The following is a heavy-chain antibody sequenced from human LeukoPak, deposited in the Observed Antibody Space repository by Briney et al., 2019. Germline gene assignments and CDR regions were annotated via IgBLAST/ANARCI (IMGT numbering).Heavy chain of an antibody. Sequence: SETLSLTCTVSGDSISSSSSYWGWIRQPPGEGLEWIGSIYYSGSTYYNTSLKSRVTISVDTSRNQFSLKVSSVTAADTAVYYCARGRYTVTTDAFDFWGQGTMVTVSS. D-gene: IGHD4-17*01. J-gene: IGHJ3*01. CDR2: IYYSGST. V-gene: IGHV4-39*07. CDR3: ARGRYTVTTDAFDF. CDR1: GDSISSSSSY.